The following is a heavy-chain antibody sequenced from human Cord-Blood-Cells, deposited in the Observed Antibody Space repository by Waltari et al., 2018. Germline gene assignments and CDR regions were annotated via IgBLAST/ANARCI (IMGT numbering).Heavy chain of an antibody. J-gene: IGHJ4*02. D-gene: IGHD6-6*01. CDR1: GYTCTSYA. CDR2: INAGNGNT. CDR3: ARALEYSSSYFDY. V-gene: IGHV1-3*01. Sequence: QVQLVQSGAEVKKPGASVKVSCKASGYTCTSYAMHWVRQAPGQRLEWMGWINAGNGNTKYSQKFQGRVTITRDTSASTAYIELSSLRSEDTAVYYCARALEYSSSYFDYWGQGTLVTVSS.